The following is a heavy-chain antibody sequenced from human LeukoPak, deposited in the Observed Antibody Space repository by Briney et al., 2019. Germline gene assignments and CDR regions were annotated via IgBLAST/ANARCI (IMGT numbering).Heavy chain of an antibody. CDR1: GYTFNGYY. CDR2: INPNSGGT. D-gene: IGHD6-19*01. CDR3: ATSSGWKSNIDY. Sequence: ASVKVSCEASGYTFNGYYIHWVRQAPGQGLEWMGWINPNSGGTNYAQKFQGRVTMTRDTSISTAYMELSRLRSDDTAVFYCATSSGWKSNIDYWGQGTLVTVSS. J-gene: IGHJ4*02. V-gene: IGHV1-2*02.